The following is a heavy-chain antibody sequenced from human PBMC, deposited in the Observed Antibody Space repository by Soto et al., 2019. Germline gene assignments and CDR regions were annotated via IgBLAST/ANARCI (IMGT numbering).Heavy chain of an antibody. D-gene: IGHD5-12*01. CDR2: ISSSSSYI. CDR1: GFTFSSYS. V-gene: IGHV3-21*01. Sequence: GGSLRLSCAASGFTFSSYSMNWVRQAPGKGLEWVSSISSSSSYIYYADSVKGRFTISRDNAKNSLYLQMNSLRAEDTAVYYCAEGLDYYYYGMDVWGQGTTVTVSS. J-gene: IGHJ6*02. CDR3: AEGLDYYYYGMDV.